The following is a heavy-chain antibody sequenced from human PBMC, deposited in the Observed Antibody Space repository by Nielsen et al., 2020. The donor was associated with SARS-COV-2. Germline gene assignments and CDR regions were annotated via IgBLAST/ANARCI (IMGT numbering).Heavy chain of an antibody. CDR1: GGSFSGYY. CDR3: ARDLGYCSSTSCLQMDV. CDR2: INHSGST. D-gene: IGHD2-2*01. J-gene: IGHJ6*02. V-gene: IGHV4-34*01. Sequence: SETLSLTCAVYGGSFSGYYWSWIRQPPGKGLEWIGEINHSGSTNYNPSLKSRVTISVDTSKNQFSLKLSSVTAADTAVYYCARDLGYCSSTSCLQMDVWGQGTTVTVSS.